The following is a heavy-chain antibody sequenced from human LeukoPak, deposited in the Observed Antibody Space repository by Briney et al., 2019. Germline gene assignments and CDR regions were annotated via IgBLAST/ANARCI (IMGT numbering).Heavy chain of an antibody. CDR3: ARESFAARWD. Sequence: GGSLRLSCGGSGFTFSRYAMRWVRQTPGKGLEWVATVSYDGTYKYYADSVKGRFTISRDNSKNTVSLQMNSLTAEDTAVYYCARESFAARWDWGQGTLVTVSS. J-gene: IGHJ4*02. CDR2: VSYDGTYK. CDR1: GFTFSRYA. V-gene: IGHV3-30*04. D-gene: IGHD6-6*01.